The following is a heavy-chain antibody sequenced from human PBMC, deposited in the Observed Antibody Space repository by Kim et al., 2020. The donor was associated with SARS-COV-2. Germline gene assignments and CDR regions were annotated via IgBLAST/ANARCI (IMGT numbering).Heavy chain of an antibody. Sequence: GGSLRLSCAASGFTCSSYWISLVRQAPGKGLEWVANIKQAGSEKYYVDSVKGLFTISRDNAKNSLYLQMNSLRAEATSVYYCPRKNYFYYWGLGTLVTFS. V-gene: IGHV3-7*03. CDR1: GFTCSSYW. J-gene: IGHJ4*02. CDR3: PRKNYFYY. CDR2: IKQAGSEK.